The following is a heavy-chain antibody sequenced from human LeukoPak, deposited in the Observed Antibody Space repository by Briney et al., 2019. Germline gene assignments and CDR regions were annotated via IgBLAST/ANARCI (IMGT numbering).Heavy chain of an antibody. J-gene: IGHJ4*02. CDR3: ARGAYCGSASCYVTD. CDR1: GGSISSYY. V-gene: IGHV4-4*07. CDR2: IYPSGST. D-gene: IGHD2-2*01. Sequence: SETLSLTCTVSGGSISSYYWSWIRQPAGKGLERIGRIYPSGSTNYNPSLRSRVAILVDKSKNQFSLKLNSVTAADTAVFYCARGAYCGSASCYVTDWGQGTLVTVSS.